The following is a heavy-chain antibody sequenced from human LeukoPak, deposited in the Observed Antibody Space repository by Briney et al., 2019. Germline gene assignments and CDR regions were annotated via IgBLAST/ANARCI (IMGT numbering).Heavy chain of an antibody. D-gene: IGHD2-21*02. CDR3: ASFMLAYCGGDCYTSYYFDY. Sequence: PGGSLRLSCAASGFTFSSYEMNWVRQAPGKGLEWVSYISSSGSTIYYADSVKGRFTISRDNAKNSLYLQMNSLRAEDTAVYYCASFMLAYCGGDCYTSYYFDYWGQGTLVTVSS. CDR2: ISSSGSTI. J-gene: IGHJ4*02. CDR1: GFTFSSYE. V-gene: IGHV3-48*03.